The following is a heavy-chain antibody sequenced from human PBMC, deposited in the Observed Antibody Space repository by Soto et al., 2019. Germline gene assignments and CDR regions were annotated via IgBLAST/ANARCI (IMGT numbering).Heavy chain of an antibody. CDR1: GYSFTSYW. D-gene: IGHD6-6*01. J-gene: IGHJ3*02. CDR2: IDPCDSYT. Sequence: ESLKISCKGSGYSFTSYWISWVRQMPGKGLEWRGRIDPCDSYTNYSPSFQGQVTISADKSISTAYLQWSSLKDSDTAMYYCATHSPYSSSPQKGFDIWGQGTMVTVSS. CDR3: ATHSPYSSSPQKGFDI. V-gene: IGHV5-10-1*04.